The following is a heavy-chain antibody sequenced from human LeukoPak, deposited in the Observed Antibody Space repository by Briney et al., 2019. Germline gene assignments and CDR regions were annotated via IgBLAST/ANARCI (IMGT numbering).Heavy chain of an antibody. Sequence: SETLSLTCTVSGGSISSYYWSWIRHPPGKGLEWIGYIYYSGSTNYNPSLKSRVTISVGTSKNQFSLKLSSVTAADTAVYYCARRDGYNSYYFDYWGQGTLVTVSS. CDR3: ARRDGYNSYYFDY. V-gene: IGHV4-59*01. D-gene: IGHD5-24*01. CDR2: IYYSGST. CDR1: GGSISSYY. J-gene: IGHJ4*02.